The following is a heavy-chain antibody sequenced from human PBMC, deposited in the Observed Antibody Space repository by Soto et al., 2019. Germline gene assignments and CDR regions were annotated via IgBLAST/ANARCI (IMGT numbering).Heavy chain of an antibody. Sequence: ASVKVSCKASGYTFTGYFMHWVRQAPGEGLEGMGWINPNSGATKYAPKFQGRVTMTRDTSNRTGYLELSRLTSDDTAIYYCARGGGTTLAPLPWGQGTPVTVSS. CDR2: INPNSGAT. D-gene: IGHD3-16*01. CDR1: GYTFTGYF. J-gene: IGHJ5*02. V-gene: IGHV1-2*02. CDR3: ARGGGTTLAPLP.